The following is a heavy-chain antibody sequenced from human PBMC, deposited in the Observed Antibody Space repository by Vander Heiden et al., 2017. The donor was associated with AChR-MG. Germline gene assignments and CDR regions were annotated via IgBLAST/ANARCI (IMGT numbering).Heavy chain of an antibody. Sequence: QVTLKESGPALVKPTQTLTLTCSFSGFSLSTTGMRVTWIRQPPGKALEWLARIEWNEQKFDSTSLKTRLTVSKDTSKNQVVLTMTNMDPVDTAMYYCARIGPAAVDSWGQGTLVTVSS. CDR3: ARIGPAAVDS. J-gene: IGHJ4*02. V-gene: IGHV2-70*04. CDR1: GFSLSTTGMR. D-gene: IGHD2-2*01. CDR2: IEWNEQK.